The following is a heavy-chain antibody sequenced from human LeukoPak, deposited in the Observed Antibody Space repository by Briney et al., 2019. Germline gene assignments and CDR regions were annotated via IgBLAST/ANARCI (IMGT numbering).Heavy chain of an antibody. V-gene: IGHV4-38-2*01. CDR1: GYSISSGYY. J-gene: IGHJ4*02. Sequence: SETLSLTCAVSGYSISSGYYWGWIRQPPGKGLECIGSIYHSGSTYYNPSLKSRVTISVDTSKNQFSLKLSSVTAADTAVYYCARMEGGSYYKGPFDYWGQGTLVTVSS. D-gene: IGHD1-26*01. CDR3: ARMEGGSYYKGPFDY. CDR2: IYHSGST.